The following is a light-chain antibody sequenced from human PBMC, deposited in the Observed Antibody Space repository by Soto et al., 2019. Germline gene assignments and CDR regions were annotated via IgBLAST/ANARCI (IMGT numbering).Light chain of an antibody. CDR2: GAS. Sequence: EVVLTQSPGTLSLSPGERATLSCRASQSVSSRYLAWYQQKPGQAPRLLIYGASSRAAGISDRFSGSGSGTEFSLTINRLEPEDIAVYYCKQYGSSPLFAFGPGTKVDIK. J-gene: IGKJ3*01. CDR3: KQYGSSPLFA. V-gene: IGKV3-20*01. CDR1: QSVSSRY.